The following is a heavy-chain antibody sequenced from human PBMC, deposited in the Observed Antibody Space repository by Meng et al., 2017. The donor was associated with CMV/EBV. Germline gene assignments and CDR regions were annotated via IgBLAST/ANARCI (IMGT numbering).Heavy chain of an antibody. CDR2: ISWNSGSI. J-gene: IGHJ5*02. CDR3: ARDCSSTSCYMEELNWFDP. Sequence: SLKISCAASGFTFDDYAMHWVRQAPGKGLEWVSGISWNSGSIGYADSVKGRFTISRDNSKNTLYLQMNSLRSEDTAVYYCARDCSSTSCYMEELNWFDPWGQGTLVTVSS. D-gene: IGHD2-2*02. V-gene: IGHV3-9*01. CDR1: GFTFDDYA.